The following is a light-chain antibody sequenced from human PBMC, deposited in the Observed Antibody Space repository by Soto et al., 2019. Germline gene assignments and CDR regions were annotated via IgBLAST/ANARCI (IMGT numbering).Light chain of an antibody. CDR3: QQYESSFRT. CDR2: GTS. V-gene: IGKV3-20*01. Sequence: EIVLTQSPGTLSLSPGERATLSCRASQSVSSNYLAWYQQKPGQAPRLIIYGTSSRATGIPDRFSGSGSGTDFTLTISRLEPEDFAVYYCQQYESSFRTFGQGTKVDI. CDR1: QSVSSNY. J-gene: IGKJ1*01.